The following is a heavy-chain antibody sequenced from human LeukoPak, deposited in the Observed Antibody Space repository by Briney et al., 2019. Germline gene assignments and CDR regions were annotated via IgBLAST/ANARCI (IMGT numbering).Heavy chain of an antibody. J-gene: IGHJ2*01. CDR2: ISAYNGNT. Sequence: ASVKVSCKASGYTFTSYGISWVRQAPGQGLEWMGWISAYNGNTNYAQKLQGRVTMTTDTSTSTAYMELSSLRSEDTAVYYCARGGDYDFWSGYYRDDNWYFDLWGRGTLVTVSS. D-gene: IGHD3-3*01. CDR3: ARGGDYDFWSGYYRDDNWYFDL. CDR1: GYTFTSYG. V-gene: IGHV1-18*01.